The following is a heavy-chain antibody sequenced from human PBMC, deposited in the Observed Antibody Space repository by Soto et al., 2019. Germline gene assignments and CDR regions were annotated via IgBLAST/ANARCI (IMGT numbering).Heavy chain of an antibody. CDR3: ATAPPDTAMEDFDY. CDR2: IIPLSGTT. Sequence: QVQLVQSGAGVRKPGSSVKVSCKASGGTLSMFGVSWVRQAPGQGLEWIGGIIPLSGTTNFAEKFQGRVTITTDESTSTAYMELSSLRSEDTALYYFATAPPDTAMEDFDYWGQGTLVTVS. CDR1: GGTLSMFG. V-gene: IGHV1-69*01. D-gene: IGHD5-18*01. J-gene: IGHJ4*02.